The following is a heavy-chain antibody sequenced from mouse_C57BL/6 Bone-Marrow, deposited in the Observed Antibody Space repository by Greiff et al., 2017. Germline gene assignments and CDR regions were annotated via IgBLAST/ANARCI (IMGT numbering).Heavy chain of an antibody. CDR2: IPPNSGST. CDR1: GYTFTSYW. CDR3: AREGTYYGSSPLAY. D-gene: IGHD1-1*01. Sequence: QVQLQQPGAELVKPGASVKLSCKASGYTFTSYWMHWVTQRPGQGLEWIGMIPPNSGSTNYNEKFKSKATLTVDKSASTAYMQLSSLTSEDSAVDYWAREGTYYGSSPLAYWGQGTLVTVSA. J-gene: IGHJ3*01. V-gene: IGHV1-64*01.